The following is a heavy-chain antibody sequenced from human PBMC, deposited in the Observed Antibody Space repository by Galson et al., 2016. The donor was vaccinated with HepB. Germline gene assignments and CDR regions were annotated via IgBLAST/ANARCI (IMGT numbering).Heavy chain of an antibody. J-gene: IGHJ3*02. CDR2: INHSGST. CDR3: ARGNYSAFDI. CDR1: GFTFSSYS. D-gene: IGHD2-21*01. V-gene: IGHV4-34*01. Sequence: LRLSCAASGFTFSSYSMNWVRQAPGKGLEWIGEINHSGSTNYNPSLKSRVTISVDTSKNQFSLKLSSVTAADTAVYYCARGNYSAFDIWGQGTMVTVSS.